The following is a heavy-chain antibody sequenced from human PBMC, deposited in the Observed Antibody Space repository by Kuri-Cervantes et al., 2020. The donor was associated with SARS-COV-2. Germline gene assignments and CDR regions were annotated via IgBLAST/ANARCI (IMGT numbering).Heavy chain of an antibody. Sequence: GESLKIPFPASGFTFSSYGMHWVRQAPGKGLEWVAFIRYDGSNKYYADSVKGRFTISRDNSKNTLYLQMNSLRAEDTAVYYCAKPIAAAGYYFDYWGQGTLVTVSS. V-gene: IGHV3-30*02. CDR3: AKPIAAAGYYFDY. CDR2: IRYDGSNK. D-gene: IGHD6-13*01. CDR1: GFTFSSYG. J-gene: IGHJ4*02.